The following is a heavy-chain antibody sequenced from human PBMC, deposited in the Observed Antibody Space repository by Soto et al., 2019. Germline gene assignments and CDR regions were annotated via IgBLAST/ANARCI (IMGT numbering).Heavy chain of an antibody. Sequence: EVQLVESGGGLVQPGGSLRLSCVASGFTFSDYWMNWVRQVPGKGLEWVANIKQDGSEIHYVDSVKGRFTISRDNAKNSLHLQMNSLRVEDTAVYYGVRSSGWTGDYWGQGILVTVSS. J-gene: IGHJ4*02. CDR3: VRSSGWTGDY. V-gene: IGHV3-7*04. D-gene: IGHD3-10*01. CDR1: GFTFSDYW. CDR2: IKQDGSEI.